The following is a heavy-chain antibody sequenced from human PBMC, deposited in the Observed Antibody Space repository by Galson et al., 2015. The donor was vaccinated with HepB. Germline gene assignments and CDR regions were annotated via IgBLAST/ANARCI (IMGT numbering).Heavy chain of an antibody. CDR2: IIPIFGSA. CDR1: GDTFSSYE. J-gene: IGHJ4*02. D-gene: IGHD1-1*01. V-gene: IGHV1-69*06. Sequence: SVKVSCKASGDTFSSYEINWVRQAPGQGLEWVGRIIPIFGSANFAQKFQGRVTITADKSTSTAYMELSSFRSEDTAVYYCARARRPYTALANGIEYWAQGTRVTVSS. CDR3: ARARRPYTALANGIEY.